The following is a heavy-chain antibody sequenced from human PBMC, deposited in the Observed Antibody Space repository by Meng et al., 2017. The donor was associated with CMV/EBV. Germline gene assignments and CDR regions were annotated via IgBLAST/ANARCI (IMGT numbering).Heavy chain of an antibody. CDR3: ASCSTSCYIGWYFDL. V-gene: IGHV1-69*05. CDR2: IIPIFGIA. CDR1: GGTFSSYA. J-gene: IGHJ2*01. D-gene: IGHD2-2*02. Sequence: SVKVSCKASGGTFSSYAISWVRQAPGQGLEWMGGIIPIFGIANYAQKFQGRVTITTDESTSTAYMELSSLRSEDTAVYYCASCSTSCYIGWYFDLWGRGTLVTVSS.